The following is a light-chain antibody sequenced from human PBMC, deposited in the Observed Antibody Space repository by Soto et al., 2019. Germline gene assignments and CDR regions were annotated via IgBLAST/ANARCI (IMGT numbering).Light chain of an antibody. V-gene: IGKV3-20*01. CDR3: QQYGSSPRT. Sequence: EIVLTQSPGTLSLSPGERATLSCRASQSVSSYYLAWYQQKPGQAPRLLIYSASSRATGIPDRFSGSGSGTDFTITISRLEPEDFEVYYCQQYGSSPRTFGQGTKVDIK. J-gene: IGKJ1*01. CDR2: SAS. CDR1: QSVSSYY.